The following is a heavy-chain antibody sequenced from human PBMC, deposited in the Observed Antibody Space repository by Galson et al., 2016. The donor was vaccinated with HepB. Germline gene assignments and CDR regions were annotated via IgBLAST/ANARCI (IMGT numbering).Heavy chain of an antibody. CDR3: ARERGESTSLFYFGMDV. V-gene: IGHV4-59*01. CDR1: GASISNYY. J-gene: IGHJ6*02. CDR2: IYYSGST. Sequence: SETLSLTCNVSGASISNYYWSWIRQPPGKGLEWIGYIYYSGSTNYNPSLKSRVTISVDTSKKQFSLRLSSVTAADTAVYYCARERGESTSLFYFGMDVWGQGTTVIVSS. D-gene: IGHD2-2*01.